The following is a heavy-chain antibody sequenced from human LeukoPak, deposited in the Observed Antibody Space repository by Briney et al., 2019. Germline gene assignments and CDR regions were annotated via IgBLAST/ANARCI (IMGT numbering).Heavy chain of an antibody. D-gene: IGHD2-2*02. CDR1: GFTFSSYS. CDR2: ISSSSSTI. V-gene: IGHV3-48*01. Sequence: PGGSLRLSCAASGFTFSSYSMNWVHQAPGKGLEWVSYISSSSSTIYYADSVKGRFTISRDNAKNSLYLQMNSLRAEDTAVYYCARRCSSTSCYTWEYYFDYWGQGTLVTVSS. J-gene: IGHJ4*02. CDR3: ARRCSSTSCYTWEYYFDY.